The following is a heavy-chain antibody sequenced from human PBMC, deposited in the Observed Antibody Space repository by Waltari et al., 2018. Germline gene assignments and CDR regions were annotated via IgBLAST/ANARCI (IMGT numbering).Heavy chain of an antibody. CDR3: VRRSDRGFIKEGPNWFGP. CDR1: GFSFSSDW. V-gene: IGHV3-74*01. J-gene: IGHJ5*02. D-gene: IGHD3-10*01. Sequence: EVQLVESGGGRVQPGGSLRLSCAASGFSFSSDWMHWVRQVPGKGPLWVSRINIYGSITIYADSVKGRFTISRDNAKNTLYLQMDSLRVDDTAVYYCVRRSDRGFIKEGPNWFGPWGQGTLVTVSS. CDR2: INIYGSIT.